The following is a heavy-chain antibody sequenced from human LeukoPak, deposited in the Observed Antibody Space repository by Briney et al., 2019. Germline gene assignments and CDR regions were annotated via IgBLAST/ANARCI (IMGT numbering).Heavy chain of an antibody. V-gene: IGHV3-7*01. Sequence: GGSLRLSCAASGFTFSSFWMIWVRQAPGKGLEWVANIKEDGSVKNYVDSVKGRFTISRDNAKNSLYLQMNSLRGEDTAMYYCARDYYHFGSGWGRPLDYWGQGTLVSVSS. D-gene: IGHD3-3*01. CDR2: IKEDGSVK. CDR1: GFTFSSFW. J-gene: IGHJ4*02. CDR3: ARDYYHFGSGWGRPLDY.